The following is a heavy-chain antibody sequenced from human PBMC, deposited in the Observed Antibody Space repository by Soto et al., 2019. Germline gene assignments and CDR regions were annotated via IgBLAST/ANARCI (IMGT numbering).Heavy chain of an antibody. J-gene: IGHJ5*02. CDR2: IYYSGST. Sequence: QVQLQESGPGLVKPSQTLSLTCTVSGGSISSGGYYWSWIRQHPGKGLEWMGYIYYSGSTYYNPSVKSRVTISVDTSKNPFSLKLSSVTAADTAVYYCARTPYCSGGSCYSGAYNWFDPWGQGTLVTVSS. CDR1: GGSISSGGYY. V-gene: IGHV4-31*03. D-gene: IGHD2-15*01. CDR3: ARTPYCSGGSCYSGAYNWFDP.